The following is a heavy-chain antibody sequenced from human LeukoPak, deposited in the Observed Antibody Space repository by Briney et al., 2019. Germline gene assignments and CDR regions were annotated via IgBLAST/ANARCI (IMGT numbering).Heavy chain of an antibody. V-gene: IGHV1-18*01. CDR3: VRASPDIGICLKDDY. J-gene: IGHJ4*02. CDR1: GYTFDKYG. Sequence: ASVKVSCKASGYTFDKYGVTWVRQAPGQGLEWMGWISAENGNANYAQKPQGRITLTTDTSTSTAYMEMMSLRSDDTAIYYCVRASPDIGICLKDDYWGQGTLVTVSS. CDR2: ISAENGNA. D-gene: IGHD2/OR15-2a*01.